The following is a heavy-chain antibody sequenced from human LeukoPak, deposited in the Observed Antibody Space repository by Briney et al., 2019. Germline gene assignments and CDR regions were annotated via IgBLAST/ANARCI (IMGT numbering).Heavy chain of an antibody. CDR1: GYTFTSFG. CDR2: ISAYNGNT. Sequence: ASVKVSCKASGYTFTSFGISWVRQAPGQRLEWMGWISAYNGNTNYAQKLQGRVTMTTDTSTTTAYMELRSLRSDDTAVYYCAREGVATTFDYWGQGTLVTVSS. J-gene: IGHJ4*02. V-gene: IGHV1-18*01. D-gene: IGHD1-26*01. CDR3: AREGVATTFDY.